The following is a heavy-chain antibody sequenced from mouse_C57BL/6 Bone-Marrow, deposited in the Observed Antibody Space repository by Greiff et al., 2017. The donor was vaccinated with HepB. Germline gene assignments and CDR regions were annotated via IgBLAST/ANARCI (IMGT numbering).Heavy chain of an antibody. J-gene: IGHJ3*01. V-gene: IGHV1-80*01. CDR3: ATTGSSGAY. CDR1: GYAFSSYW. CDR2: IYPGDGDT. Sequence: VKLVESGAELVKPGASVKISCKASGYAFSSYWMNWVKQRPGKGLEWIGQIYPGDGDTNYNGKFKGKATRTADKSSSTAYMQLSSLTSEDSAVYFCATTGSSGAYWGQGTLVTVSA. D-gene: IGHD1-1*01.